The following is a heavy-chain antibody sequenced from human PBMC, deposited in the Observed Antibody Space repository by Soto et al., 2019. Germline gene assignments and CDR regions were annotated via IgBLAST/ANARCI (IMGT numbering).Heavy chain of an antibody. CDR2: IYATGTT. D-gene: IGHD1-1*01. CDR3: VRDGTKTLRDWFDP. J-gene: IGHJ5*02. Sequence: SETLSLTCTVSGASISGFYWSWIRKSAGKGLEWIGRIYATGTTDYNPSLKSRVIMSVDTSKKQFSLKLRSVTAADTAVYYCVRDGTKTLRDWFDPWGQGISVTVSS. V-gene: IGHV4-4*07. CDR1: GASISGFY.